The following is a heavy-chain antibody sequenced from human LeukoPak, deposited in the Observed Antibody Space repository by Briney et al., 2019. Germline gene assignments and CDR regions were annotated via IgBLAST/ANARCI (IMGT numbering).Heavy chain of an antibody. V-gene: IGHV4-59*08. Sequence: ASETPSPTRSGSGASISSYYWSLVRPPPREGLEWSAFMYYSGSTNYNPSLKSRVTISVDTSKNQFSLKLSSVTAADTAVYYCARRSISGNSWDYFDYWGQGTLVTVSS. CDR1: GASISSYY. J-gene: IGHJ4*02. CDR2: MYYSGST. D-gene: IGHD4-23*01. CDR3: ARRSISGNSWDYFDY.